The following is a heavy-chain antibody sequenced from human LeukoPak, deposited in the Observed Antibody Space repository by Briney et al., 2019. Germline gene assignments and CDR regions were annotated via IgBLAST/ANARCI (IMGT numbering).Heavy chain of an antibody. CDR3: ARLYGVKRPGVGDKFWNGYYDV. D-gene: IGHD3-3*01. J-gene: IGHJ4*02. CDR1: GYTFNNNY. CDR2: IDPFGGGRT. V-gene: IGHV1-46*02. Sequence: GASVKVSCKASGYTFNNNYIHWMRQAPGQGLEWMGMIDPFGGGRTDYPQKFQGRVTMTRDMSTSTVYMELSSLGSEDTATYFCARLYGVKRPGVGDKFWNGYYDVWGQGTLLTVSS.